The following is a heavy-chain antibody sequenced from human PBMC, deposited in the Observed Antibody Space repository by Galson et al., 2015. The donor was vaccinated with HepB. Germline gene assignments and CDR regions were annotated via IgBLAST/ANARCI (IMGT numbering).Heavy chain of an antibody. D-gene: IGHD5-18*01. CDR2: IIPIFGTA. Sequence: SVKVSCKASGGTFSSYAISWVRQAPGQGLEWMGGIIPIFGTANYAQKFQGRVTITADESTSTAYMELSSLRSEDTAVYYCAREGVDTAVPHAFDIWGQGTVVTVSS. V-gene: IGHV1-69*13. J-gene: IGHJ3*02. CDR3: AREGVDTAVPHAFDI. CDR1: GGTFSSYA.